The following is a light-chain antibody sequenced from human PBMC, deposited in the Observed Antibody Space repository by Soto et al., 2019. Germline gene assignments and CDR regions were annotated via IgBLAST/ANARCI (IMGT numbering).Light chain of an antibody. J-gene: IGLJ3*02. Sequence: QSVLTQPPSASGTPGQRVTIYCSGSSSNIGSNYVYWYQRLPVTAPKLLIYRNNQRPSGVPDRFSGSKSGTSASLAISGLRSEDEADYYCAAWDDSLSGWVFGGGTKLTVL. CDR3: AAWDDSLSGWV. CDR1: SSNIGSNY. CDR2: RNN. V-gene: IGLV1-47*01.